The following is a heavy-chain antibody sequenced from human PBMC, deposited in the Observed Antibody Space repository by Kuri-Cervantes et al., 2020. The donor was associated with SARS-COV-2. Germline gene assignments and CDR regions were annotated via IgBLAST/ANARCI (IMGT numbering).Heavy chain of an antibody. CDR2: TNTDGSST. CDR3: ARAFLRGGSDY. Sequence: GGSLRLSCAASGFTFSNYWMHWVRQAPGKGLVWVSRTNTDGSSTSYADSVEGRFTISRDNAKNTLYLQMNSLRAEDTAVYYCARAFLRGGSDYWGQGTLVTVSS. J-gene: IGHJ4*02. D-gene: IGHD1-26*01. V-gene: IGHV3-74*01. CDR1: GFTFSNYW.